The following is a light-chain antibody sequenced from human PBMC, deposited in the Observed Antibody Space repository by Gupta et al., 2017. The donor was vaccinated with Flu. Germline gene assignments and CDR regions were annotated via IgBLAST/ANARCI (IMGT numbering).Light chain of an antibody. Sequence: QSAPTPPASVSASPGQSIAISCTGTSSDVGRYNYVSWYQQHPGKAPKLLIYAVSNRPSGVSNRFSGSKSGNTASLTISGLQAEDEADYYCISCTSTRTLEVFGAGTKLTVL. CDR1: SSDVGRYNY. J-gene: IGLJ2*01. V-gene: IGLV2-14*03. CDR3: ISCTSTRTLEV. CDR2: AVS.